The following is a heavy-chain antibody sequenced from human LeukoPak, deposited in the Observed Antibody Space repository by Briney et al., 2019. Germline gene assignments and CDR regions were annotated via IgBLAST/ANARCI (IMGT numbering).Heavy chain of an antibody. CDR2: ISSSSSTI. Sequence: PGGSLRPSCAASGFTFSSYSMNWVRQAPGKGLEWVSYISSSSSTIYYADSVKGRFTISRDNAKNSLYLQMNSLRAEDTAVYYCARLTGYCSGGSCTIDYWGQGTLVTVSS. CDR3: ARLTGYCSGGSCTIDY. V-gene: IGHV3-48*04. D-gene: IGHD2-15*01. CDR1: GFTFSSYS. J-gene: IGHJ4*02.